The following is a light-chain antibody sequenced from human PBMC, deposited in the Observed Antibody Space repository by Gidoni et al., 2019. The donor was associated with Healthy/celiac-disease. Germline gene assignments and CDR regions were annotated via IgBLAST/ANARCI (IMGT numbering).Light chain of an antibody. Sequence: DIQMTQSPSSLSASVGDRVTITCRASQSISSYLNWYQQKPGKAPKLLIYAASSLQSGVPSRFSGSGSVTYFTLTISSLQPEDFASCYCQQSYSTLYTFGQGTKLEIK. CDR1: QSISSY. CDR2: AAS. J-gene: IGKJ2*01. V-gene: IGKV1-39*01. CDR3: QQSYSTLYT.